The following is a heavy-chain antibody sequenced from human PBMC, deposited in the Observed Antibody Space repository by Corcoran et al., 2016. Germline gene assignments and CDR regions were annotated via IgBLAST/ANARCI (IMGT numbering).Heavy chain of an antibody. Sequence: QVQLQQSGPGLVKPSQTLSLTCAISGDSVSSNSAAWNWIRQSPSRGLEWLGRTYYRSKGYNDYAVSVKSRITIHPDTSKNQFSLQLNAVTPEDTAVTYCARVLVGSGYYTHYYYGMDVWGQGTTVTVSS. CDR1: GDSVSSNSAA. J-gene: IGHJ6*02. V-gene: IGHV6-1*01. CDR2: TYYRSKGYN. D-gene: IGHD3-3*01. CDR3: ARVLVGSGYYTHYYYGMDV.